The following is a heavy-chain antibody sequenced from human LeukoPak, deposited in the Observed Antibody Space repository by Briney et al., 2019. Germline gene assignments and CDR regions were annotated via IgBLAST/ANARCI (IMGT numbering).Heavy chain of an antibody. CDR2: ISGSGVTT. CDR3: ARDREGMDV. Sequence: PGGSLRLSCAASGFTFSTSAMTWVRQAPGKGLEWVSIISGSGVTTYYADSVKGRFTISRDNSKNTLYLQMNSLRAEDTAVYYCARDREGMDVWGQGTTVTVSS. J-gene: IGHJ6*02. CDR1: GFTFSTSA. V-gene: IGHV3-23*01.